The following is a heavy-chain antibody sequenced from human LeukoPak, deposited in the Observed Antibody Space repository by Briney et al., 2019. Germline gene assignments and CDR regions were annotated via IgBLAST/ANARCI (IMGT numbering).Heavy chain of an antibody. J-gene: IGHJ4*02. CDR2: ISGSGGST. CDR1: GLTFTSYA. V-gene: IGHV3-23*01. CDR3: AKDGDILTGFDY. D-gene: IGHD3-9*01. Sequence: GRSLRLSCAESGLTFTSYAISWVRQAPGKGLEWDSAISGSGGSTYYANSVKGRFTITRDNSKNTLYLQMNSLRAEDTAVYYCAKDGDILTGFDYFGQGTLVTVSS.